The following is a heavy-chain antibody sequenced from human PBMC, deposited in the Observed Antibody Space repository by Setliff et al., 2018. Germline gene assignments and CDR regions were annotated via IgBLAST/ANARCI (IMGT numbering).Heavy chain of an antibody. CDR2: INQDGSET. CDR3: ARASKGLYCGSDCFYTFDS. Sequence: PGGSLRLSCAASGFTLSSHWMTWVRQAPGKGLEWVANINQDGSETYYVDSLKGRFSVSRDNGKNSLYLQMNSLRAEDTAVYYCARASKGLYCGSDCFYTFDSWGPGTLVTVSS. V-gene: IGHV3-7*01. CDR1: GFTLSSHW. D-gene: IGHD2-21*02. J-gene: IGHJ4*02.